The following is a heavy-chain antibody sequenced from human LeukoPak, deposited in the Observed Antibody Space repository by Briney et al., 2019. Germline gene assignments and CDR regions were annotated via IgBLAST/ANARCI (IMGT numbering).Heavy chain of an antibody. D-gene: IGHD3-22*01. V-gene: IGHV3-23*01. CDR1: GFTFSSYA. CDR2: IIHSGANT. Sequence: PGGSLRLSCAASGFTFSSYAMSWVRQAPGKGLEWVSAIIHSGANTYYADSVKGRFSISRDNSKNTLYLQMNSLRAEDTAVYYCAKRHYDTSGLDAFDIWGQGTTVTLSS. J-gene: IGHJ3*02. CDR3: AKRHYDTSGLDAFDI.